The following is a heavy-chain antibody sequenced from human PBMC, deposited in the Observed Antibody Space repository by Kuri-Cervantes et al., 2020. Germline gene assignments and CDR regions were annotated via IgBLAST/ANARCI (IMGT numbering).Heavy chain of an antibody. D-gene: IGHD4-17*01. CDR2: ISGSGGST. CDR3: AKSPRVYYGDYPPDY. V-gene: IGHV3-23*01. J-gene: IGHJ4*02. Sequence: GGSLRLSCAASGSTFSLYSMNWLRQAPGKGLEWVSAISGSGGSTYYADSVKGRFTISRDNSKNTLYLQMNSLRAEDTAVYYCAKSPRVYYGDYPPDYWGQGTLVTVSS. CDR1: GSTFSLYS.